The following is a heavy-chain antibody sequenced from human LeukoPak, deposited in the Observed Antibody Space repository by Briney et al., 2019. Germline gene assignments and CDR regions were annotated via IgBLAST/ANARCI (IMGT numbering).Heavy chain of an antibody. Sequence: PGGSLRLSCAASGFKFDDYGMSWVRQVPGKGLEWVSGINRNGGSRGYADSVKGRFTISRDNGQNSLYLQMNSLRAEDTAVYYCARREPQGCSGTSCFAGPVGHWGQGTLVTVSS. J-gene: IGHJ4*02. D-gene: IGHD2-2*01. CDR3: ARREPQGCSGTSCFAGPVGH. CDR2: INRNGGSR. CDR1: GFKFDDYG. V-gene: IGHV3-20*04.